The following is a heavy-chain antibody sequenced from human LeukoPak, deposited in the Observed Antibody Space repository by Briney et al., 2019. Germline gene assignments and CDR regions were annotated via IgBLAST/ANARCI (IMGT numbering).Heavy chain of an antibody. CDR1: GYSFTDYS. Sequence: GASVKVSCKASGYSFTDYSMHWVRQAPGQGLEWMGWIYPNSGGTDYAQKFQGRVTMTRDTSISTAYMELSRLRADDTAVYYCARIAIPGRHYFDPWGQGTLVTVSS. CDR2: IYPNSGGT. D-gene: IGHD6-19*01. V-gene: IGHV1-2*02. CDR3: ARIAIPGRHYFDP. J-gene: IGHJ5*01.